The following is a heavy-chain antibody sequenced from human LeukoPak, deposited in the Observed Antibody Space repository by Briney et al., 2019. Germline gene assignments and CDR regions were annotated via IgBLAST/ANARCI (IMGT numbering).Heavy chain of an antibody. J-gene: IGHJ4*02. CDR2: IYTSGST. CDR1: GGSISSSSYY. Sequence: PSETLSLTCTVSGGSISSSSYYWGWIRQPPGKGLEWIGRIYTSGSTNYNPSLKSRVTMSVDTSKNQFSLKLSSVTAADTAVYYCARDSGIVVAGGIIYWGQGTLVTVSS. V-gene: IGHV4-39*07. D-gene: IGHD6-19*01. CDR3: ARDSGIVVAGGIIY.